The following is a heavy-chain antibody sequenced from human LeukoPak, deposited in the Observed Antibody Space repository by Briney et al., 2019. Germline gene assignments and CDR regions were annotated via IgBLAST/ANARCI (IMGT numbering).Heavy chain of an antibody. J-gene: IGHJ1*01. CDR1: GYTFTRYY. V-gene: IGHV1-46*01. Sequence: ASVKVSCKASGYTFTRYYMHWVRQAPGQGLEWMGIINPSGGSTSYAQKFQGRVTMTRDMSTSTVYMELSSLRSEDTAAYYCASIDCSGGSCYSGYFQHWGQGTLVTVSS. D-gene: IGHD2-15*01. CDR3: ASIDCSGGSCYSGYFQH. CDR2: INPSGGST.